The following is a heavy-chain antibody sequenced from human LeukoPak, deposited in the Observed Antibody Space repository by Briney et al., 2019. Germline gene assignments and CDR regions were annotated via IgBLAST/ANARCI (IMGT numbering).Heavy chain of an antibody. J-gene: IGHJ3*02. CDR1: GYTFTRYY. D-gene: IGHD4-23*01. CDR2: INPSGGST. V-gene: IGHV1-46*01. CDR3: ARYLGLDTVVTLPGDAFDI. Sequence: ASVKVSCKASGYTFTRYYMHWVRQAPGQGLEWMGIINPSGGSTSCAQKFQGRVTMTRDMSTSTVYMELSSLRSEDTAVYYCARYLGLDTVVTLPGDAFDIWGQGTMVTVSS.